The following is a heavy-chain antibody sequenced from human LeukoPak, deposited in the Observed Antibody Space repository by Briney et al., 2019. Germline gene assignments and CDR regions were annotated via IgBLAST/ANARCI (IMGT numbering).Heavy chain of an antibody. CDR2: IYHSGST. J-gene: IGHJ4*02. Sequence: PETLSLTCTVSGYSISSGYYWGWIRQPPGKGLEWIGSIYHSGSTYYNPSLKSRVTISVDTSKNQFSLKLSSVTAADTAVYYCARDREQQLVTHWGQGTLVTVSS. V-gene: IGHV4-38-2*02. D-gene: IGHD6-13*01. CDR3: ARDREQQLVTH. CDR1: GYSISSGYY.